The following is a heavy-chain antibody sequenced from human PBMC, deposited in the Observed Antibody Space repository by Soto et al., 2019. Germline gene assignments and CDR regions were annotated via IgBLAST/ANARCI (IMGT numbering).Heavy chain of an antibody. CDR1: GYIFTSYW. CDR2: IYPGDSDT. V-gene: IGHV5-51*01. Sequence: GESLKISCKGSGYIFTSYWINWVRQMPGKGLEWMGIIYPGDSDTRYSPSFQGQVTISADKSISTAYLQWRSLKASDTAMYYCARHHGSPGSYFGMDVWGQGTTVTVSS. J-gene: IGHJ6*02. CDR3: ARHHGSPGSYFGMDV. D-gene: IGHD6-13*01.